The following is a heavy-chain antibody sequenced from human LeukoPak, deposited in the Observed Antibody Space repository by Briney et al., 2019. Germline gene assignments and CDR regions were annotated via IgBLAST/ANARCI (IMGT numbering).Heavy chain of an antibody. CDR3: AKGGDYDFWSGYENDAFDI. J-gene: IGHJ3*02. D-gene: IGHD3-3*01. V-gene: IGHV3-23*01. CDR2: ISGSGGST. CDR1: GFTFSSXA. Sequence: ASGFTFSSXAXXXVRQAPGKGXXWVSAISGSGGSTYYADSVKGRFTISRDNSKNTLYLQMNSLRAEDTAVYYCAKGGDYDFWSGYENDAFDIWGQGTMVTVSS.